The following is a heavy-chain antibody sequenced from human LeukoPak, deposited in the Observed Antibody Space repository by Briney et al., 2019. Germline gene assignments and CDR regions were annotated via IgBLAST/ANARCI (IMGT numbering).Heavy chain of an antibody. CDR2: IYYSGST. CDR1: GGSISSTSYY. Sequence: SETLSLTCTVSGGSISSTSYYWGWIRQPPGKGLEWIGNIYYSGSTSYNPSLKSQVTISVDTSKNQFSLKLSSVTAADTAVYYCARHQVAARPDYWGQGTLVTVSS. J-gene: IGHJ4*02. CDR3: ARHQVAARPDY. D-gene: IGHD6-6*01. V-gene: IGHV4-39*01.